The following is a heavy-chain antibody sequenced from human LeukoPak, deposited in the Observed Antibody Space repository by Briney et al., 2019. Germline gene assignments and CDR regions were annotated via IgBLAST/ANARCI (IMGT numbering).Heavy chain of an antibody. CDR2: ISDSGGRT. CDR3: ANRGVVIRVILVGFRKEAYYFDS. J-gene: IGHJ4*02. V-gene: IGHV3-23*01. CDR1: GITLSNYG. D-gene: IGHD3-22*01. Sequence: PGGSLRLSCAVSGITLSNYGMGGVRQAPGKGLEWVAGISDSGGRTNYADPVKGRFTIPRDNHKNTLYLQMHSVRAEAQAVYFCANRGVVIRVILVGFRKEAYYFDSWGQGALVTVSS.